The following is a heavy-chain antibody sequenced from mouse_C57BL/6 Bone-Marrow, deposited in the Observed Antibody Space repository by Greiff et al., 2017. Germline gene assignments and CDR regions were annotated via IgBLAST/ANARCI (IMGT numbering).Heavy chain of an antibody. J-gene: IGHJ2*01. V-gene: IGHV1-59*01. Sequence: QVQLQQPGPELVRPGTSVKLSCKASGYTFTSSWMHWVKQRPGQGLEWIGVIDPSVSYTNYNQKFKGKATLTVDTSSSTAYMQLSSLTSEDSAVYYCARSTTVVATFDYYFDYWGQGTMLTVST. CDR2: IDPSVSYT. CDR1: GYTFTSSW. CDR3: ARSTTVVATFDYYFDY. D-gene: IGHD1-1*01.